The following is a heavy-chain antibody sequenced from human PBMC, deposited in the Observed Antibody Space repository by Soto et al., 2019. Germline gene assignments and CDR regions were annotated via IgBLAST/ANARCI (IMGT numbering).Heavy chain of an antibody. CDR3: ARSWNDGGPLFHP. J-gene: IGHJ5*02. CDR2: INAGNGNT. D-gene: IGHD1-1*01. V-gene: IGHV1-3*01. CDR1: GYTFTSYA. Sequence: ASVKVSCKASGYTFTSYAMHWVRQAPGQRLEWMGWINAGNGNTKYSQKFQGRVTITRDTSASTAYMELSSLRSEDTAVYYCARSWNDGGPLFHPWGQGTLVTVSS.